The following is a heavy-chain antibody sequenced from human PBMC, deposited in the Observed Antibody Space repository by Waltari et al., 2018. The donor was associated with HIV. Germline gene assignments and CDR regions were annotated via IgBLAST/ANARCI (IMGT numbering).Heavy chain of an antibody. J-gene: IGHJ6*02. CDR3: ASEGIAVAGGMDV. V-gene: IGHV1-8*01. Sequence: VQLVQSGTQVQTPGASVMVSCTASAYTFPSYYINWMRQATGQGLEWMGWMNPNSGNTGYAQKFQGRVTMTRNTSISTAYMELSSLRSEDTAVYYCASEGIAVAGGMDVWGQGTTVTVSS. CDR2: MNPNSGNT. D-gene: IGHD6-19*01. CDR1: AYTFPSYY.